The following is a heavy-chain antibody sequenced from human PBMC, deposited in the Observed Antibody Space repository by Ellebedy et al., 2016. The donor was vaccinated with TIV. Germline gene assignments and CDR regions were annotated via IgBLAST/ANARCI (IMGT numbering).Heavy chain of an antibody. J-gene: IGHJ4*02. V-gene: IGHV1-8*01. CDR3: ARAIIAAANGYYFDY. Sequence: ASVKVSCKASGYTFTSYDINWVRQATGQGLEWMGWMNPNSGNTGYAQKFQDRVTMTRNTSISTAYMELSSLRSEDTAVYYCARAIIAAANGYYFDYWGQGTLVTVSS. D-gene: IGHD6-13*01. CDR1: GYTFTSYD. CDR2: MNPNSGNT.